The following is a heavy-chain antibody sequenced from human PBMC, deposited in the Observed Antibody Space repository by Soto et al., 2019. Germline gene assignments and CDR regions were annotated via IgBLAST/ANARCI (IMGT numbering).Heavy chain of an antibody. J-gene: IGHJ6*03. CDR1: GYTFTSYA. Sequence: QVQLVQSGAEVKKPGASMKVSCKASGYTFTSYAMHWVRQAPGQRLEWMGWINAGNGNTKYSQKFQGRVTITRDTSASTAYMELSSLRSEDTAVYYCARDYGDYHYYYYYMDVWGKGTTVTVSS. D-gene: IGHD4-17*01. CDR3: ARDYGDYHYYYYYMDV. CDR2: INAGNGNT. V-gene: IGHV1-3*01.